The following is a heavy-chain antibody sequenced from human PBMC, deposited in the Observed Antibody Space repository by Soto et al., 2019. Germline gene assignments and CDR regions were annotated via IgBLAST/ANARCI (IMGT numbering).Heavy chain of an antibody. CDR1: GVTFSSYS. J-gene: IGHJ4*02. D-gene: IGHD6-19*01. Sequence: GGSLRLSCAASGVTFSSYSMNWVRQAPGKGLEWVSAISGSGGITYYADSVKGRFTISRDNSKNTLYLQMNSLRAEDTAVYYCAKAEKSSAVAGYFDSWGQGTLVTVSS. V-gene: IGHV3-23*01. CDR2: ISGSGGIT. CDR3: AKAEKSSAVAGYFDS.